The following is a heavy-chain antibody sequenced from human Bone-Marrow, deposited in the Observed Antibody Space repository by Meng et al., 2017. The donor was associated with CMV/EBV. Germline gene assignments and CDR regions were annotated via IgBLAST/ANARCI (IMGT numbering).Heavy chain of an antibody. CDR2: IYYSGNT. J-gene: IGHJ5*02. D-gene: IGHD1-26*01. Sequence: SETLSLTCTVSGGSISSYYWNWIRQSPGKGLEWIGYIYYSGNTDYNPSLKSRVTRSVDTSKNQFSLKLSSVTAADTALYYCARSASSGSYFSWFDPWGQGTLVTVSS. V-gene: IGHV4-59*01. CDR1: GGSISSYY. CDR3: ARSASSGSYFSWFDP.